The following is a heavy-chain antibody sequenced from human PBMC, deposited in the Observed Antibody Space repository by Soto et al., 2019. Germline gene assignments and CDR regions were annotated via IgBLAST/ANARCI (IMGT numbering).Heavy chain of an antibody. D-gene: IGHD3-10*01. CDR1: GYTFTSYG. V-gene: IGHV1-18*01. Sequence: ASVKVSCKASGYTFTSYGISWVRQAPGQGLEWMGWISAYNGNTNYAQKLQGRVTMTTDTSTSTAYMELRSLRSDDTAVYYCARESEAYYYGSGSYGSWGQGTLVTVSS. CDR2: ISAYNGNT. CDR3: ARESEAYYYGSGSYGS. J-gene: IGHJ4*02.